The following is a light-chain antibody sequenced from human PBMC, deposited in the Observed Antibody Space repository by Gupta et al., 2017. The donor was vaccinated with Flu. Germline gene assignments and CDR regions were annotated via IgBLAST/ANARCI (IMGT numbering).Light chain of an antibody. CDR2: DSS. J-gene: IGKJ4*01. CDR3: QHLQSSPFT. Sequence: PSFLSASVGDRVTITGRASQGIRSYLAWYQQKPGTAPNLLIYDSSTWQTGVSSRFSGSGSGTEFTLTISSLQPEDFATYYCQHLQSSPFTFGRGTKVEIK. CDR1: QGIRSY. V-gene: IGKV1-9*01.